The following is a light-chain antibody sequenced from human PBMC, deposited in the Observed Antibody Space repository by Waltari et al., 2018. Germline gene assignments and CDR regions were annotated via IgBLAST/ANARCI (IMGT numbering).Light chain of an antibody. V-gene: IGKV1-5*03. J-gene: IGKJ3*01. CDR3: QHYNSFSALFT. CDR1: QSISRW. Sequence: DIQMTQSPSTVSASVGDRVTITCRASQSISRWLALYQQKPGKAPKLLIHKASSLQSGVPSRVSGSGSGTEFTLNITSLQPDDFATDYCQHYNSFSALFTFGPGTQVDIK. CDR2: KAS.